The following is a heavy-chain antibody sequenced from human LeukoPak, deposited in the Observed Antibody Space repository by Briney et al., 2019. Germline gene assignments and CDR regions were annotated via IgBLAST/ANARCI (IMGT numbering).Heavy chain of an antibody. V-gene: IGHV3-23*01. CDR1: GFTVSSNY. J-gene: IGHJ4*02. Sequence: GGSLRLSCAASGFTVSSNYMSWVRQDPGKGLEWVSSISGSGGTTYYADSVKGRFTISRDNSKNTLYLQMNSLRAEDTAIYYCAKVGPKSYFASGSYSDYWGQGTLVTVSS. D-gene: IGHD3-10*01. CDR3: AKVGPKSYFASGSYSDY. CDR2: ISGSGGTT.